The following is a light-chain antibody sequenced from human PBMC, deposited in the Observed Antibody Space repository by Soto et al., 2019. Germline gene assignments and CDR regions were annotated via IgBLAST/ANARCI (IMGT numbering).Light chain of an antibody. CDR1: QSVSSNH. CDR2: GAS. Sequence: DIVLTQSPGTLSLSPGERATLSCRASQSVSSNHLAWYQQKPGQAPRLLIYGASSRATGIPDRFSGSGSGTDVTLTISRLEHEDSAVYYGQQYGSSPPFGQGTKVDIK. CDR3: QQYGSSPP. J-gene: IGKJ2*01. V-gene: IGKV3-20*01.